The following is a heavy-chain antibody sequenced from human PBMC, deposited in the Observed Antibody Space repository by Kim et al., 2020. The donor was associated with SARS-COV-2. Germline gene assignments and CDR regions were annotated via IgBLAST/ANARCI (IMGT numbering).Heavy chain of an antibody. CDR1: GGSISSYY. J-gene: IGHJ5*02. D-gene: IGHD2-2*01. V-gene: IGHV4-59*01. CDR2: IYYSGST. CDR3: ASVALGYCSSTRCHKGFDP. Sequence: SETLSLTCTVSGGSISSYYWSWIRQPPGKGLEWIGYIYYSGSTNYNPSLKSRVTISVDTSKNQFSLKLSSVTAADTAVYYCASVALGYCSSTRCHKGFDPWGQGTLVTVSS.